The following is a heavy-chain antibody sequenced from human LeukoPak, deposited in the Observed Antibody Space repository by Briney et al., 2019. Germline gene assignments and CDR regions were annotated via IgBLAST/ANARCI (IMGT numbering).Heavy chain of an antibody. CDR3: AKGRTNDY. Sequence: GSLRLSCAASGFTFSSYAMSWVRQAPGKGLEWVSATSGSAGSTYYADSVKGRFTVSRDYSKNTLYLQMNSLRAEDTAIYYCAKGRTNDYWGQGTLVTVSS. D-gene: IGHD1/OR15-1a*01. CDR1: GFTFSSYA. V-gene: IGHV3-23*01. CDR2: TSGSAGST. J-gene: IGHJ4*02.